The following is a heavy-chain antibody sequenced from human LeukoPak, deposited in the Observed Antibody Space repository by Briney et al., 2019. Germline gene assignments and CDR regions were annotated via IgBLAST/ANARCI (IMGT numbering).Heavy chain of an antibody. CDR1: GFTFSGYS. CDR2: ISSSSRYI. D-gene: IGHD3-9*01. V-gene: IGHV3-21*01. CDR3: ARGGSDILTQHDY. Sequence: KAGGSLRLPCAASGFTFSGYSMNWVRQAPGKGLEWVSSISSSSRYIYYADSVKGRFTISRDNAKNSLYLQMNSLRAEDTAVYYCARGGSDILTQHDYWGQGTLVTVSS. J-gene: IGHJ4*02.